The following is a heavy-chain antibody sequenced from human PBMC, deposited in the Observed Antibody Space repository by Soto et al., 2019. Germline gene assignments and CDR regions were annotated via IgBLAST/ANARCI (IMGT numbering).Heavy chain of an antibody. J-gene: IGHJ3*02. CDR1: GGSISSGCYY. V-gene: IGHV4-31*03. Sequence: SETLSLTGTVSGGSISSGCYYWSWIRQHPGKGLEWIGYIYYSGSTYYNPSLKSRVTKSVDTSKNQFSLKLSSVTAADTDVYYCARDSSGSNLVNAFDIFGQGKMVTF. D-gene: IGHD1-26*01. CDR3: ARDSSGSNLVNAFDI. CDR2: IYYSGST.